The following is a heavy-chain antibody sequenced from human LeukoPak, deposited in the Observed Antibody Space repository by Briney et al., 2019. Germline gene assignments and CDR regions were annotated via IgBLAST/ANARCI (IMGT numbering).Heavy chain of an antibody. CDR1: GSNFDRYT. Sequence: GGSLRLSCATSGSNFDRYTIHWVRQAPGKGLEWVSLAGWAGGATFYSDSVRGRFTISRDSGRKSVYLQMNSLTTDDTAFYFCAKELDTMFFDYWGQGALVTVSS. V-gene: IGHV3-43*01. J-gene: IGHJ4*02. D-gene: IGHD3-10*02. CDR3: AKELDTMFFDY. CDR2: AGWAGGAT.